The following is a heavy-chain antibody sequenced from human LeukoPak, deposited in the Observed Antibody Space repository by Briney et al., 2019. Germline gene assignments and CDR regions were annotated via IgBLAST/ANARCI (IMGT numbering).Heavy chain of an antibody. D-gene: IGHD3-10*01. CDR3: ARDRLSATRITMVRGVPNY. CDR1: GYTFTSYY. Sequence: GASVKVSCKASGYTFTSYYMHWVRQAPGQGLEWMGIINPSGGSTSYAQKFQGRVTMTRDTSTSTVYMELSSLRSEDTAVYYCARDRLSATRITMVRGVPNYWGQGTLVTVSS. CDR2: INPSGGST. V-gene: IGHV1-46*01. J-gene: IGHJ4*02.